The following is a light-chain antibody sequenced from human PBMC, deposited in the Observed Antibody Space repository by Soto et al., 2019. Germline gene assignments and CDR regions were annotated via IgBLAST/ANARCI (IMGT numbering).Light chain of an antibody. CDR3: QQYHTDGT. CDR1: ESIRTW. J-gene: IGKJ1*01. V-gene: IGKV1-5*03. Sequence: DIQITQSPSTLSASLVNRVTITCRASESIRTWLAWYQHKPGKDPKLLIYKASSLESGVPSRFSGSGSGTEFTLTISSLQPDDFAAYYCQQYHTDGTFGQGTKVDI. CDR2: KAS.